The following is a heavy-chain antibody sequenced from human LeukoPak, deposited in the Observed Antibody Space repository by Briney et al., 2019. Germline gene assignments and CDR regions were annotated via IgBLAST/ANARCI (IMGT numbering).Heavy chain of an antibody. CDR3: AKPHGVGY. Sequence: GGSLRLSCTTSGFTFSNFAMSWVRQAPGEGLGWVSIISGSGADTFYTDSVKGRFTISRDNSKNTLYLQMNSLRAEDTAVYYCAKPHGVGYWGQGTLVTVSS. D-gene: IGHD4-17*01. CDR1: GFTFSNFA. CDR2: ISGSGADT. J-gene: IGHJ4*02. V-gene: IGHV3-23*01.